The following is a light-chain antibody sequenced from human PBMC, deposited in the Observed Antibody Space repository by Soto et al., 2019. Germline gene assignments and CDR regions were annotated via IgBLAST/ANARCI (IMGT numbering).Light chain of an antibody. V-gene: IGKV3-20*01. CDR1: QSVSSSY. Sequence: EIVLTQSPGTLSLSPGERATLSCRASQSVSSSYFGWYQQKPGQAPRLLIYGASNRATGTPDRFSGIGSGTDFTITISRLEPEDFAVYYCHHYGSSPLTFGEGTKVEIK. CDR3: HHYGSSPLT. CDR2: GAS. J-gene: IGKJ4*01.